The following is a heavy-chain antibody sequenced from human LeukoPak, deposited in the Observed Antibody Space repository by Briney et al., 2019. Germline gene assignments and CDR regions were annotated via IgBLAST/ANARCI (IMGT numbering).Heavy chain of an antibody. V-gene: IGHV1-2*02. D-gene: IGHD1-26*01. CDR3: ARGGRGADLDFDY. CDR2: INSNSGGT. CDR1: GYTFTGYY. Sequence: ASVKVSCKASGYTFTGYYMHWVRQAPGQGLEWMGWINSNSGGTNYAQKFQGRVTMTRDTSISTAYMELSRLRSDDTAVYYCARGGRGADLDFDYWGQGTLVTVSS. J-gene: IGHJ4*02.